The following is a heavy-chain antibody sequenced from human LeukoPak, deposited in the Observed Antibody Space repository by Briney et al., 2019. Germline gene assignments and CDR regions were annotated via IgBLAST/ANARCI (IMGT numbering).Heavy chain of an antibody. D-gene: IGHD2-15*01. CDR1: GYTFTSSG. CDR3: ARDECSGPSCYSREPFDI. J-gene: IGHJ3*02. CDR2: ISAYNGNT. V-gene: IGHV1-18*01. Sequence: GASVKVSCKASGYTFTSSGVSWVRQAPGQGLEWMGWISAYNGNTDYAQKFQGRVTMTTDTSTSTAYMDLRSLRSDDTAVYYCARDECSGPSCYSREPFDIWGQGTMVTVS.